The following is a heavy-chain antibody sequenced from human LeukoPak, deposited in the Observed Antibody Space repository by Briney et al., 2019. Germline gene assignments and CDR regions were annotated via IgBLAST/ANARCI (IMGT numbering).Heavy chain of an antibody. Sequence: ASVKVSCKTSGYTFPSYDINWVRQATGQGLEWMGGIIPIFGTANYAQKFQGRVTITADESTSTAYMELSSLRSEDTAVYYCARGGYYYDSSGYYPFDCWGQGTLVTVSS. D-gene: IGHD3-22*01. CDR1: GYTFPSYD. CDR2: IIPIFGTA. V-gene: IGHV1-69*13. J-gene: IGHJ4*02. CDR3: ARGGYYYDSSGYYPFDC.